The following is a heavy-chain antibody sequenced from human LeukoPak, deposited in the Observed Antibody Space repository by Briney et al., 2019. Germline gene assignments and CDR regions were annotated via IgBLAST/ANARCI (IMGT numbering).Heavy chain of an antibody. Sequence: GGSLRLSCAASGFTFSSYAMSWVRQAPGKGLEWVSAISGSGGSTYYADSVKGRFTISRGNSKNTLYLEMKRLRAEETAVYYCAKDLEMLPRMVRGLTGGYWGQETLVTVSS. D-gene: IGHD3-10*01. J-gene: IGHJ4*02. CDR1: GFTFSSYA. CDR2: ISGSGGST. CDR3: AKDLEMLPRMVRGLTGGY. V-gene: IGHV3-23*01.